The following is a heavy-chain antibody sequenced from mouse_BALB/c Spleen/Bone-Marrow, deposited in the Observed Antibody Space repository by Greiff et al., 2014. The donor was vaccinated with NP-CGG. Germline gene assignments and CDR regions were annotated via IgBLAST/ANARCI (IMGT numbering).Heavy chain of an antibody. CDR3: ARSGERYGAMDY. J-gene: IGHJ4*01. CDR2: ISNGGTYT. D-gene: IGHD1-1*02. CDR1: GFTFSDFY. Sequence: EVKLMESGGGLVKPGGSLKLSCAASGFTFSDFYMFWFRQTPEKRLEWVATISNGGTYTYYPDSVKGRFTISRDKAKNNLYLQMSSLKSEDTAMYYCARSGERYGAMDYWGQGTSVTVTS. V-gene: IGHV5-4*02.